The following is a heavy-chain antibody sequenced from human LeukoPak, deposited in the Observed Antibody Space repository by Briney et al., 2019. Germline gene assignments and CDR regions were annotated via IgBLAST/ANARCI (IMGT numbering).Heavy chain of an antibody. V-gene: IGHV3-23*01. D-gene: IGHD3-3*01. CDR2: ISGSGGST. CDR3: ARVLGGRITIFGVVSYMDV. J-gene: IGHJ6*03. CDR1: GFTFSSYA. Sequence: GGSLRLSCAASGFTFSSYAMSWVRQAPGKGLEWVSAISGSGGSTYYADSVKGRFTISRDNSKNTLYLQMNSLRAEDTAVYYCARVLGGRITIFGVVSYMDVWGKGTTVTVSS.